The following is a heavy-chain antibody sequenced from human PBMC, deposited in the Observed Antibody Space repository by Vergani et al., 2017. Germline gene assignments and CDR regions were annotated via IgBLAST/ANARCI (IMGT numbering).Heavy chain of an antibody. CDR1: GGPISSYY. D-gene: IGHD3-10*01. CDR3: ARGFTDYYGSGSYPFYFDY. CDR2: IYYRGST. Sequence: QVQLQESGPGLVKPSETLSPTCTVSGGPISSYYWSWIRQPPGKGLEWIGYIYYRGSTNSNPSLKSRVTLSVDTSKNQFSLKLSSVTAADTAVYYCARGFTDYYGSGSYPFYFDYWGQGTLVTVSS. V-gene: IGHV4-59*01. J-gene: IGHJ4*02.